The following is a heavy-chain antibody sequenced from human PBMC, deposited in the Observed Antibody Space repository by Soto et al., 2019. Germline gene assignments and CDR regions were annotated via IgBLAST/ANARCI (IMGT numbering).Heavy chain of an antibody. D-gene: IGHD2-8*01. CDR1: GYIFTDYP. CDR3: ASNAFDY. Sequence: QVQFLQSGAEVKKPGASVRVSCKTSGYIFTDYPIHWVRQAPGRGLEWVAWINTANGTTRYSLKLQGRVSLTTDTSASTAYMHLLGLPSDYTAVYNCASNAFDYWGPGTMVAVS. J-gene: IGHJ4*02. CDR2: INTANGTT. V-gene: IGHV1-3*04.